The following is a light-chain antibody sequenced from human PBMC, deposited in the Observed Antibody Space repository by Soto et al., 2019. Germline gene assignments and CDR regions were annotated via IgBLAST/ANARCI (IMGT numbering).Light chain of an antibody. Sequence: IVLTQSPGTLSLSPGERATPSCRASQSVTSSYLAWYQQKPGQAPRLLIYGASSRATGIPDRFSGSGSGTDFTLTISRLEPEDFAVYYCQQYVTSPLTFGGGPKVDIK. CDR3: QQYVTSPLT. CDR2: GAS. J-gene: IGKJ4*01. V-gene: IGKV3-20*01. CDR1: QSVTSSY.